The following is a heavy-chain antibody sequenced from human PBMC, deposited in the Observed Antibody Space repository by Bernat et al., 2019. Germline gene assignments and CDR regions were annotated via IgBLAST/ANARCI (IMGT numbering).Heavy chain of an antibody. V-gene: IGHV3-48*01. D-gene: IGHD2-2*01. CDR2: ISSSSSTI. Sequence: EVQLVESGGGLVKPGGSLRLSCAASGFTFSSYSMNWVRQAPGKGLEWVSYISSSSSTIYYADSVKGRFTISRDNAKNSLYLQMNSLRAEDTAVYYCARVEALVGGNTVPAAMSPYYYYGMDVWGQGTTVTVSS. CDR1: GFTFSSYS. CDR3: ARVEALVGGNTVPAAMSPYYYYGMDV. J-gene: IGHJ6*02.